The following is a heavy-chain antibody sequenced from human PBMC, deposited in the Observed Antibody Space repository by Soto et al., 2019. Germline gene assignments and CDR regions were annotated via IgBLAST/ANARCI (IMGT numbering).Heavy chain of an antibody. CDR1: GGSISSGGYY. D-gene: IGHD4-17*01. Sequence: QVQLQESGPGLVKPSQTLSLTCTVSGGSISSGGYYWSWIRQHPGKGLEWIGHIYYSGSTYYNPSLTRRVTISVDTSTTPFSLKLSSVTAADTAVYYCARSPEATVTAFDYWGQGTLVTVSS. CDR3: ARSPEATVTAFDY. J-gene: IGHJ4*02. CDR2: IYYSGST. V-gene: IGHV4-31*03.